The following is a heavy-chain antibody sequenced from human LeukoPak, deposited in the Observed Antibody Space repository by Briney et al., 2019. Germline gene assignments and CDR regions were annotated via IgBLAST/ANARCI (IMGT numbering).Heavy chain of an antibody. V-gene: IGHV4-34*01. CDR1: GGSFSGYY. D-gene: IGHD2-15*01. CDR2: INHSGST. J-gene: IGHJ4*02. Sequence: PSETLSLTCAVYGGSFSGYYWSWIRQPPGKGMEWIGEINHSGSTNYNPSLKSRVTISVDTSKNQFSLKLSSVTAADTAVYYCAVVADTHDFFDYWGQGTLVTVSS. CDR3: AVVADTHDFFDY.